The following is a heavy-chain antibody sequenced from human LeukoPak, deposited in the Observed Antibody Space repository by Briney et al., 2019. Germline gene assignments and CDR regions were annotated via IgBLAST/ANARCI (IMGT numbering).Heavy chain of an antibody. CDR3: ARRANYDSSGYYSEFDAFDI. J-gene: IGHJ3*02. D-gene: IGHD3-22*01. V-gene: IGHV3-48*03. CDR1: GFTFRSYE. CDR2: ISSSGSTI. Sequence: GGSLRLSCAASGFTFRSYEMHWVRQAPGKGLEWVSYISSSGSTIYYADSVKGRFTISRDNAKNSLYLQMNSLRAEDTAVYYCARRANYDSSGYYSEFDAFDIWGQGTMVTVSS.